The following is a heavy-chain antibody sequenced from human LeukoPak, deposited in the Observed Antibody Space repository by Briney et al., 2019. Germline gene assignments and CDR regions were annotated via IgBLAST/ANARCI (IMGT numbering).Heavy chain of an antibody. CDR2: ISSSGSTI. D-gene: IGHD6-19*01. CDR1: GFTFSDYY. Sequence: PGGSLRLSCAASGFTFSDYYMSWIRQAPGKGLEWVSYISSSGSTISYADSVKGRFTISRDNAKNSLYLQMNSLRAEDTAVYYFATSRYSSGGDFFDFWGQGTLVTVSS. J-gene: IGHJ4*02. CDR3: ATSRYSSGGDFFDF. V-gene: IGHV3-11*01.